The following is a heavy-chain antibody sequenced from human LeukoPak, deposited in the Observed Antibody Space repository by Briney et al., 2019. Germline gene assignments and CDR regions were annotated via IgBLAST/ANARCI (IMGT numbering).Heavy chain of an antibody. CDR2: IYPGDSDT. CDR1: RYSFTTYW. Sequence: KNGESLKISCKGSRYSFTTYWIGWVRQMPGKGLEWMGIIYPGDSDTRYSPSFQGQVTISADKSISTAYLQWNSLKASDTAMYYCARHYDILTGYLTLDYWGQGTLVTVSS. CDR3: ARHYDILTGYLTLDY. D-gene: IGHD3-9*01. V-gene: IGHV5-51*01. J-gene: IGHJ4*02.